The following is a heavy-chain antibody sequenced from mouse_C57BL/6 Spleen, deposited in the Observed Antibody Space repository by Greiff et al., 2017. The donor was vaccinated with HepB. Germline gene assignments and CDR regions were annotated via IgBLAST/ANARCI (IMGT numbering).Heavy chain of an antibody. V-gene: IGHV1-19*01. CDR3: ARGTTVVGYLDY. CDR1: GYTFTDYY. D-gene: IGHD1-1*01. Sequence: EVQLQQSGPVLVKPGASVKMSCKASGYTFTDYYMNWVKQSHGKSLEWIGVINPYNGGTSYNQKFKGKATLTVDKSSSTAYMELNSLTSEDSAVYYCARGTTVVGYLDYWGQSTTLTVSS. J-gene: IGHJ2*01. CDR2: INPYNGGT.